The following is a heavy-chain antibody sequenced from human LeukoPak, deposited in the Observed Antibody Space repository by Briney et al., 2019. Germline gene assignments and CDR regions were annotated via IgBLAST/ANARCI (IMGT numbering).Heavy chain of an antibody. CDR1: GGSISIYY. CDR2: VYNSGST. J-gene: IGHJ4*02. Sequence: PSETLSLTCTVSGGSISIYYWSWIRQPPRKGLEWIGYVYNSGSTDYNPSLKSRVTISADTSKNQFSLKLSSVIAADTAVCYCVRDRELNYWGQGILVTVSS. D-gene: IGHD5-24*01. CDR3: VRDRELNY. V-gene: IGHV4-59*01.